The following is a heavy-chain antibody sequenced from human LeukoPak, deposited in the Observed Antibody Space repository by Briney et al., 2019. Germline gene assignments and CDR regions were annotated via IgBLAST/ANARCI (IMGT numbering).Heavy chain of an antibody. CDR1: GGSISSYY. Sequence: ASETLSLTCTVSGGSISSYYWSWIRQPPGKGLEWIGYIYYSGSTNYNPSLKSRVAISVDTSKNQFSLKLSSVTAADTAVYYCARGVDTATDWFDPWGQGTLVTVSS. CDR3: ARGVDTATDWFDP. J-gene: IGHJ5*02. V-gene: IGHV4-59*01. D-gene: IGHD5-18*01. CDR2: IYYSGST.